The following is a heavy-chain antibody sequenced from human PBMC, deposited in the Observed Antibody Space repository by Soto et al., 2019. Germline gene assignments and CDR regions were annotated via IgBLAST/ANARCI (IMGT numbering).Heavy chain of an antibody. CDR3: ARDSPGTGGVYYYYGMDV. V-gene: IGHV3-13*01. Sequence: GGSLRLSCAASGFTFSSYDMHWVRQATGKGLEWVSAIGTAGDTYYPGSVKGRFTISRENAKNSLYLQMNSLRAEDTAVYYCARDSPGTGGVYYYYGMDVWGQGTTVTASS. D-gene: IGHD2-8*02. CDR2: IGTAGDT. CDR1: GFTFSSYD. J-gene: IGHJ6*02.